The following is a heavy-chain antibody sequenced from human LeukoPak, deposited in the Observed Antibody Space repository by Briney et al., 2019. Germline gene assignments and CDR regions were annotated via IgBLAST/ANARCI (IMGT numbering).Heavy chain of an antibody. V-gene: IGHV4-34*01. D-gene: IGHD3-22*01. Sequence: PSETLSLTCAVYGGSFSGYYWSWIRQPPGKGLEWIGEINHSGSTNYNPSLKSRVTISVDTSKNQFSLKLSSVTAADTAVYYCARREGNDSSGYYYVSWGQGTLVTVSS. CDR3: ARREGNDSSGYYYVS. J-gene: IGHJ4*02. CDR2: INHSGST. CDR1: GGSFSGYY.